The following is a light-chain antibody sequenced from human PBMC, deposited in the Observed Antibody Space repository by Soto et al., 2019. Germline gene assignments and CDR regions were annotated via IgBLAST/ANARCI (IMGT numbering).Light chain of an antibody. CDR3: QQSYNHPLT. CDR2: DAS. Sequence: DIKMTHSPSFVFASVGARVTITWRASQSIITSLNWYQQKPGQAPKLLIYDASTLQRGVPSRFSGRGSGTDFFLTITSLQPEDFAIYYCQQSYNHPLTFGGGTKVDIK. V-gene: IGKV1-39*01. J-gene: IGKJ4*01. CDR1: QSIITS.